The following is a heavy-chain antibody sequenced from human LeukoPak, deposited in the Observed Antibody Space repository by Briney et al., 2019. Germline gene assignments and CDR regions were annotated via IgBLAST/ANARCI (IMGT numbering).Heavy chain of an antibody. V-gene: IGHV3-23*01. Sequence: PGGSLRLSCAASGFTFSSYGMTWVRQAPGKGLEWVSTISGSGGYTHYADSVKGRFTISRDNSKNTLYLQMNSLRAGDTAVYYCANNYGSGSYYTSDYWGQGTLVTVSS. CDR3: ANNYGSGSYYTSDY. CDR1: GFTFSSYG. J-gene: IGHJ4*02. D-gene: IGHD3-10*01. CDR2: ISGSGGYT.